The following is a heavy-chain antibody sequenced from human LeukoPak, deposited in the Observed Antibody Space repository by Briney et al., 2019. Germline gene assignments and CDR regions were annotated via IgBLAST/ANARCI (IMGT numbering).Heavy chain of an antibody. CDR1: GFTFSSYG. CDR2: IRYDGSNK. V-gene: IGHV3-30*02. D-gene: IGHD3-3*01. CDR3: AKDPAPPAYYDSLYYFDY. Sequence: GGSLRLSCAASGFTFSSYGMHWVRQAPGKGLEWVAFIRYDGSNKYYADSVKGRFTISRDNSKNTLYLQMNSLRAEDTAVYYCAKDPAPPAYYDSLYYFDYWGQGTLVTVSS. J-gene: IGHJ4*02.